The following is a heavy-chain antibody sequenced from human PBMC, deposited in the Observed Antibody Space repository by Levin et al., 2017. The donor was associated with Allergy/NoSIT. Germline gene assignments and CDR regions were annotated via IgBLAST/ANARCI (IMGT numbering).Heavy chain of an antibody. CDR1: GFTFSSYG. CDR2: ISYDGSNK. J-gene: IGHJ4*02. D-gene: IGHD2-21*01. Sequence: PGGSLRLSCAASGFTFSSYGMHWVRQAPGKGLEWVAVISYDGSNKYYADSVKGRFTISRDNSKNTLYLQMNSLRAEDTAVYYCAKVSPAYCGGDCYSHFDYWGQGTLVTVSS. CDR3: AKVSPAYCGGDCYSHFDY. V-gene: IGHV3-30*18.